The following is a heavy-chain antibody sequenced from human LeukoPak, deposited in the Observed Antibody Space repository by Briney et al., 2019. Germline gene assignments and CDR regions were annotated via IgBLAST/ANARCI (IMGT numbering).Heavy chain of an antibody. Sequence: PGGSLRLSCAASGLTFSSYAMHWVRQAPGKGLEWVAVISYDGSNKYYADSVKGRFTISRDNSKNTLYLQMNSLRAEDTAVYYCARDVVVVPGLDYWGQGTLVTVSS. CDR3: ARDVVVVPGLDY. CDR2: ISYDGSNK. CDR1: GLTFSSYA. J-gene: IGHJ4*02. V-gene: IGHV3-30-3*01. D-gene: IGHD2-2*01.